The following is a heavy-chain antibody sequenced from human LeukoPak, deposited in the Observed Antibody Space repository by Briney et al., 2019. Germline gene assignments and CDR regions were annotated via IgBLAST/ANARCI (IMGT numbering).Heavy chain of an antibody. CDR2: IYYSGST. J-gene: IGHJ6*02. D-gene: IGHD4-4*01. CDR3: ARDYYSHYYYGMGG. V-gene: IGHV4-59*01. Sequence: SETLSLTCTVSGGSISSYYWSWIRQPPGKGLEWIGYIYYSGSTNYNPSLKSRVTISVDTSKNQFSLKLSSVTAADTAVYYCARDYYSHYYYGMGGWGQGTTVTVSS. CDR1: GGSISSYY.